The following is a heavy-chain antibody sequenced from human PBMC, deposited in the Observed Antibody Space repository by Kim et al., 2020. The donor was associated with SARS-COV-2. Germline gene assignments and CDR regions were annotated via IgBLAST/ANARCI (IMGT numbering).Heavy chain of an antibody. Sequence: GGSLRLSCAASGFTFSNAWMSWVRQAPGKGLEWVGRIKSKTDGGTTDYAAPVKGRFTISRDDSKNTLYLQMNSLKTEDTAVYYCTTRPALGYYDSSYYYYGMDVWGQGTTVTVSS. CDR2: IKSKTDGGTT. V-gene: IGHV3-15*01. CDR1: GFTFSNAW. CDR3: TTRPALGYYDSSYYYYGMDV. D-gene: IGHD3-22*01. J-gene: IGHJ6*02.